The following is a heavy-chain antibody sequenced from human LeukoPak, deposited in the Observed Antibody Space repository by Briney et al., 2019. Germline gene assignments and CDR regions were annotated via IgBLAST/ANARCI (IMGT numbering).Heavy chain of an antibody. Sequence: GGSLRLSCAASGFTFSNYPMHWVRQAPGKGLEWVAVISYDGSNEYYADSVKGRFTISRDNSKNTLYLQTNSLGAEDTAVYYCARDRVEIVVAGTVDCWGQGTLVTVSS. J-gene: IGHJ4*02. CDR2: ISYDGSNE. CDR3: ARDRVEIVVAGTVDC. CDR1: GFTFSNYP. V-gene: IGHV3-30-3*01. D-gene: IGHD6-19*01.